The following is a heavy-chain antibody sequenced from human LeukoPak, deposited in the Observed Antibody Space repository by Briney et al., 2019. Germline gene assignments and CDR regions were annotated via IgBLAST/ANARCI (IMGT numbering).Heavy chain of an antibody. V-gene: IGHV3-49*03. D-gene: IGHD5-18*01. CDR2: IRSKAYGGTT. CDR1: GFTFVDYA. J-gene: IGHJ4*02. CDR3: SRNSYGQIDY. Sequence: GSLRLSCTASGFTFVDYAMSWFRQAPGKGLEWVGFIRSKAYGGTTEYAASVKGRFTISRDDSKSIAYLQMNSLKTEDTAVYYCSRNSYGQIDYWGQGTLVTVSS.